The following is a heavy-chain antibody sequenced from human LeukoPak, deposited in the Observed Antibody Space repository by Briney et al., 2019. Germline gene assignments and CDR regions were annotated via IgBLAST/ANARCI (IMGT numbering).Heavy chain of an antibody. CDR2: IYPGDSDT. CDR1: GYNFTSYW. D-gene: IGHD2-8*02. CDR3: ARRSSTVSRYFDY. V-gene: IGHV5-51*01. Sequence: GESLKISCKGSGYNFTSYWIVWVRQMPGKGLEWMGIIYPGDSDTRYSPSLQGQVTISADKSISTAYLQWSSLKASDTAMYYCARRSSTVSRYFDYWGQGTLVTVSS. J-gene: IGHJ4*02.